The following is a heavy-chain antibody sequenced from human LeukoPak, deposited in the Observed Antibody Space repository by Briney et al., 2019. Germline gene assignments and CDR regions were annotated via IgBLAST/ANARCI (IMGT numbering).Heavy chain of an antibody. V-gene: IGHV3-30*02. D-gene: IGHD2-2*01. CDR1: GFTFSSYG. CDR3: AKEHCSSTSCRYYYYYMDV. J-gene: IGHJ6*03. CDR2: IRYGGSNK. Sequence: GGSLRLSCAASGFTFSSYGMHWVRQAPGKGLEWVAFIRYGGSNKYYADSVKGRFTISRDNSKNTLYLQMNSLRAEDTAVYYCAKEHCSSTSCRYYYYYMDVWGKGTTVTISS.